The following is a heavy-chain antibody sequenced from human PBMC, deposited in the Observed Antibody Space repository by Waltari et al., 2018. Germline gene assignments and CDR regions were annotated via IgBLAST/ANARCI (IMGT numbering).Heavy chain of an antibody. J-gene: IGHJ6*04. CDR1: GGTSSSYA. CDR3: ARDYGGVPDV. V-gene: IGHV1-69*14. D-gene: IGHD3-10*01. Sequence: QVQLVQSGAEVKKPGSSVTVSCKASGGTSSSYAISWVRQAPEQGLEWMGGIIPIFGTANYAKKFQGRVTITADKSTSTAYMELSSLRSEDTAVYFCARDYGGVPDVWGKGTTVTVSS. CDR2: IIPIFGTA.